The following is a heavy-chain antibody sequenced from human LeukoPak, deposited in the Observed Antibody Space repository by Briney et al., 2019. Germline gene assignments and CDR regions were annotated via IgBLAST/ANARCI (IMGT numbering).Heavy chain of an antibody. CDR3: ARVAGPSGYSYGNWFDP. J-gene: IGHJ5*02. CDR2: INPSGGST. CDR1: GYTFTSYY. V-gene: IGHV1-46*01. D-gene: IGHD5-18*01. Sequence: GASVKVSCKASGYTFTSYYMHWVRQAPGQGLEWMGIINPSGGSTSYAQKFQGRVTMTRDMSTSTVYMELSSLRSEDTAVYYCARVAGPSGYSYGNWFDPWGQGTLVTVSS.